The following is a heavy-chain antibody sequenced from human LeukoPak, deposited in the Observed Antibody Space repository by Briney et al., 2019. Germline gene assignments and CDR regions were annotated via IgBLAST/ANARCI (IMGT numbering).Heavy chain of an antibody. CDR3: ARHGHYYDSSGYSFDY. D-gene: IGHD3-22*01. J-gene: IGHJ4*02. CDR2: IYYSGNT. CDR1: GGSISSYY. V-gene: IGHV4-59*08. Sequence: PSETLSLTCTVSGGSISSYYWSWIRQPPGKGLEWIGYIYYSGNTNYNPSLKSRVTISVDTSKNQFSLKLGSVTAADTAVYYCARHGHYYDSSGYSFDYWGQGTLVTVSS.